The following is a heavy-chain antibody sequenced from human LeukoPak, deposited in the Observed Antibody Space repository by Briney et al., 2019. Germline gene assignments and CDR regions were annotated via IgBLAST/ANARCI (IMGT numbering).Heavy chain of an antibody. J-gene: IGHJ4*02. CDR2: INHSGST. CDR1: GGSFSGYY. CDR3: AREDYGDYRGAIDY. Sequence: SETLSLTCAVYGGSFSGYYWSWIRQPPGKGLEWIGEINHSGSTNYNPSLKSRVTISVDTSKNQFSLKLSSVTAADTAVYYCAREDYGDYRGAIDYWGQGTLVTVSS. V-gene: IGHV4-34*01. D-gene: IGHD4-17*01.